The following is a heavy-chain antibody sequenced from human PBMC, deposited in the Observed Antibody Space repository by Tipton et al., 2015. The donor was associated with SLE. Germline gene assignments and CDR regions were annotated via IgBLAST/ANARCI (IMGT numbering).Heavy chain of an antibody. D-gene: IGHD5-18*01. Sequence: QLVQSGVEVKKPGASVRVSCKASGYTFTTYGISWVRQAPGQGLEWMGWISTYNGNTNYAQKLQGRVTMTSDTSTSTAYMELRRLRSDDTAIYYCARVRVDTAMGVFDFWGQGTLVTVSS. CDR2: ISTYNGNT. J-gene: IGHJ4*02. CDR3: ARVRVDTAMGVFDF. CDR1: GYTFTTYG. V-gene: IGHV1-18*01.